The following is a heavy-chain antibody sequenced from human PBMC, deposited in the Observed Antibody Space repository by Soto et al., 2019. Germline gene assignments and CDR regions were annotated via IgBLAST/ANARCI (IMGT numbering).Heavy chain of an antibody. D-gene: IGHD3-3*02. J-gene: IGHJ4*02. Sequence: SQPHCPTYTVAGGSSRGYYWVWVLHPPGKGLEWIASISRSGTTYYNPSLKSRVTKSIDTSRNQFSLTLTSVTAADTAVYYCASQKLDVRAFFDYLSQGTLVTVSS. CDR3: ASQKLDVRAFFDY. CDR2: ISRSGTT. V-gene: IGHV4-38-2*02. CDR1: GGSSRGYY.